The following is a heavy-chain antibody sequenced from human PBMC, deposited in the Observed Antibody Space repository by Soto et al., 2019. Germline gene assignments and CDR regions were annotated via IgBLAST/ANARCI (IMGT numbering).Heavy chain of an antibody. J-gene: IGHJ4*02. CDR1: GYTFTSYA. CDR3: ARVSGISVAEV. CDR2: INAGNGNT. D-gene: IGHD6-19*01. V-gene: IGHV1-3*01. Sequence: QVQLVQSGAEVKKPGASVKGSCKASGYTFTSYAMHWVRQAPGQRLEWMGWINAGNGNTKYSQKFQGRVTITRDTSASTAYMELSSLRSEDTAVYYCARVSGISVAEVWGQVTLVTVSS.